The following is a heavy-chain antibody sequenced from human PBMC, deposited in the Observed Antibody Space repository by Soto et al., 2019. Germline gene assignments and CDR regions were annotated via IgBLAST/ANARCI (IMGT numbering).Heavy chain of an antibody. J-gene: IGHJ4*02. Sequence: GGVLRLPCAASWFTLIDFYISRILQAPGKGLEWVSYISSSGSTIYYADSVKGRFTISRDNAKNSLYLQMNSLRAEDTAVYYCARWFRVTSVFDYWGQGTLVTVSS. CDR2: ISSSGSTI. V-gene: IGHV3-11*01. CDR1: WFTLIDFY. CDR3: ARWFRVTSVFDY. D-gene: IGHD4-17*01.